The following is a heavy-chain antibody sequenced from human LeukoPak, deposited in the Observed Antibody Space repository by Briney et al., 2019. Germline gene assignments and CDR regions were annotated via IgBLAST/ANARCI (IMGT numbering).Heavy chain of an antibody. CDR3: ARGITVAGLDY. V-gene: IGHV3-21*01. CDR1: GFTFSSYS. Sequence: GGSLRLSCAASGFTFSSYSMNWARQAPGKGLEWVSSISSSSSYIYYADSVKGRFTISRDNAKNSLYLQMNSLRAEDTAVYYCARGITVAGLDYWGQGTLVTVSS. CDR2: ISSSSSYI. J-gene: IGHJ4*02. D-gene: IGHD6-19*01.